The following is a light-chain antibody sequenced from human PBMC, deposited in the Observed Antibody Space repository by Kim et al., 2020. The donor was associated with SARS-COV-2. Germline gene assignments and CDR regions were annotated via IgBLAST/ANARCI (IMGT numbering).Light chain of an antibody. Sequence: MSPEERATLSCRASQSVSSNLAWYQQKPGQAPRLLIYGASTRATGIPARFSGSGSGTQFTLTISSLQSEDFAVYYCHQYNNWPLTFGGGTKVDIK. CDR3: HQYNNWPLT. J-gene: IGKJ4*01. CDR1: QSVSSN. V-gene: IGKV3-15*01. CDR2: GAS.